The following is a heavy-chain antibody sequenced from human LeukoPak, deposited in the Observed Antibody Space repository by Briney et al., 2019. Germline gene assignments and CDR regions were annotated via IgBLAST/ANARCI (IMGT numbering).Heavy chain of an antibody. D-gene: IGHD3-22*01. J-gene: IGHJ1*01. CDR3: ARRRYYDSSGYLE. CDR1: GGSFSGYY. CDR2: INHSGST. Sequence: SETLSLXCAVYGGSFSGYYWRWIRQPPGKGLEWIGEINHSGSTNYNPSLKSRVTISVDTSKNQFSLKLSSVTAADTALYFCARRRYYDSSGYLEWGQGTLVTVSS. V-gene: IGHV4-34*01.